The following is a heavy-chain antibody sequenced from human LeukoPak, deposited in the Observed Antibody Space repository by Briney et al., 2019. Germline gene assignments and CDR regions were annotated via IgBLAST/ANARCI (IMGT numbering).Heavy chain of an antibody. D-gene: IGHD6-13*01. CDR2: IYYSGST. Sequence: SETLSLTCTVSGGSISSYYWSWIRQPPGKGLEWIGYIYYSGSTNYNPSLKSRVTMSVDTSKNQFSLTLSSVTAADTAVYYCARTHSSRYNWFDPWGQGTLVTVS. V-gene: IGHV4-59*12. CDR3: ARTHSSRYNWFDP. CDR1: GGSISSYY. J-gene: IGHJ5*02.